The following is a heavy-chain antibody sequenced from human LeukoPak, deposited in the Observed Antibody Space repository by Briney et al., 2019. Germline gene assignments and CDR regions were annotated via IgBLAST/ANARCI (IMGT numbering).Heavy chain of an antibody. CDR2: IWYDGSNK. CDR3: VSRDGYSYGLDY. Sequence: GGSLRLSCAASGFTFSRNAMHWVRQAPGKGLEWVTVIWYDGSNKYYADSVKGRFTISRDNSKNTLYLQMNGLRVEDTAVYYCVSRDGYSYGLDYWGQGTPVTVSS. V-gene: IGHV3-33*01. CDR1: GFTFSRNA. D-gene: IGHD5-18*01. J-gene: IGHJ4*02.